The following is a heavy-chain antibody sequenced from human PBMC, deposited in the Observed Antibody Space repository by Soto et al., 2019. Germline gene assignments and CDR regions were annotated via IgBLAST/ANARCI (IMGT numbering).Heavy chain of an antibody. CDR3: AKDKVAAAGYDY. Sequence: EVQLVESGGGLVQPGRSLRLSCAASGFTFDDYAMHWVRQAPGKGLEWVSGISWNSGSIGYADSVKGRFTISRDNAKNSLYLQMNSLRAEDTALYYCAKDKVAAAGYDYWGQGTLVTVSS. J-gene: IGHJ4*02. V-gene: IGHV3-9*01. D-gene: IGHD6-13*01. CDR2: ISWNSGSI. CDR1: GFTFDDYA.